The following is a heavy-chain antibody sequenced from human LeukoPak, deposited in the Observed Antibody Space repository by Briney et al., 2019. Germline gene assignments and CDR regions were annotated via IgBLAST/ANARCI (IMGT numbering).Heavy chain of an antibody. CDR3: ARALTLYSSSSVRAGPKKYYFDY. CDR2: IYYSGST. Sequence: SETLSLTCTVSGGSISSSSYYWGWIRQPPGKGLEWIGSIYYSGSTYYNPSLKSRVTISVDTSKNQFSLKLSSVTAADTAVYYCARALTLYSSSSVRAGPKKYYFDYWGQGTLVTVSS. J-gene: IGHJ4*02. V-gene: IGHV4-39*07. CDR1: GGSISSSSYY. D-gene: IGHD6-13*01.